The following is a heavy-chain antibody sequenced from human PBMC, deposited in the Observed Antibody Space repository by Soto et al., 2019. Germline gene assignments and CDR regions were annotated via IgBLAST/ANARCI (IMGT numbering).Heavy chain of an antibody. CDR1: GYSFTDYH. CDR3: ARGDSTDCSNGVCSFFYTHGMDV. V-gene: IGHV1-2*06. CDR2: INPKSGGT. Sequence: ASVKVSCKASGYSFTDYHIHWVRQAPGQGLEWLGRINPKSGGTTTAQKSQARVTMTTDTSISTASMELTRLTSDDTAIYYCARGDSTDCSNGVCSFFYTHGMDVWG. J-gene: IGHJ6*02. D-gene: IGHD2-8*01.